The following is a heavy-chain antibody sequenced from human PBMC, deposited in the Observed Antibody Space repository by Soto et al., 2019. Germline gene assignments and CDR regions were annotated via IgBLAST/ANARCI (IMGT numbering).Heavy chain of an antibody. V-gene: IGHV3-49*03. D-gene: IGHD3-10*01. J-gene: IGHJ3*02. CDR3: TRDTRRLWFGESLGRDAFDI. CDR2: IRSKAYGGTT. CDR1: GFTFGDYA. Sequence: GGSLRLSCTASGFTFGDYAMSWFRQAPGKGLEWVGFIRSKAYGGTTEYAASVKGGFTISRDDSKSIAYLQMNSLKTEDTAVYYCTRDTRRLWFGESLGRDAFDIWGQGTMVTVSS.